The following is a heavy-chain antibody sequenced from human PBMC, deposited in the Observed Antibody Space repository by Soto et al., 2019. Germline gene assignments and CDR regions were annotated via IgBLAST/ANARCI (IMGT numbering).Heavy chain of an antibody. D-gene: IGHD3-3*01. V-gene: IGHV1-69*12. J-gene: IGHJ6*02. CDR3: ATQRFLEWSYYYYGMDV. CDR2: IIPIFGTA. CDR1: GGTFSSYA. Sequence: QVQLVQSGAGVKKPGSSVKVSCKASGGTFSSYAISWVRQAPGQGLEWMGGIIPIFGTANYAQKFQGRVTITADESTSTAYMELSSLKSEDTAVYYCATQRFLEWSYYYYGMDVWGQGTTVTVSS.